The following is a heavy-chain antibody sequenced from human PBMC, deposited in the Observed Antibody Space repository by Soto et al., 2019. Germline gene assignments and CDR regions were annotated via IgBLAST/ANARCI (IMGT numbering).Heavy chain of an antibody. V-gene: IGHV4-30-2*01. CDR2: IYHSGST. CDR3: ARTFGYGMDV. D-gene: IGHD3-16*01. CDR1: GGSISSGGYS. J-gene: IGHJ6*02. Sequence: QLQLQESGSGLVKPSQTLSLTCAVSGGSISSGGYSWSWIRQPPGKGLEWIGYIYHSGSTYYNPSPKSRVTISVDRSKNQFSLKLSSVTSADTAVYYCARTFGYGMDVWGQGTTVTVSS.